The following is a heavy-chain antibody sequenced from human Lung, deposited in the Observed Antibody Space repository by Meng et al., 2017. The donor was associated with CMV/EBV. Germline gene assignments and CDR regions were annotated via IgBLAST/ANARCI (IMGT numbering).Heavy chain of an antibody. CDR3: ARGGNFDP. D-gene: IGHD2/OR15-2a*01. CDR2: ISTNTGTP. V-gene: IGHV7-4-1*02. CDR1: GYTFSTYT. Sequence: QGQLVKSGSELKKPGASVKVSCKASGYTFSTYTINWVRQAHGRGLEWMGWISTNTGTPTYTQGFTGRFVFSLDTSVSTAYLQISSLKAEDIAVYYCARGGNFDPWGQGTLVTVSS. J-gene: IGHJ5*02.